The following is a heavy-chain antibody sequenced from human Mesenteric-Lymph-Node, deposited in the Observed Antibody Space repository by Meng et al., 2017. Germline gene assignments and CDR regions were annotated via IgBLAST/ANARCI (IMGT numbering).Heavy chain of an antibody. Sequence: ASVKVSCKASGYSFSDYYIHWVRQAPGQGLEWMGWISPYNGATSYAQKFQGRVAMTKDTSITTSYMDLSRLSSDDTAMYYCVRSLDLWGNYRHFDYWGQGTLVTGSS. V-gene: IGHV1-2*02. CDR2: ISPYNGAT. J-gene: IGHJ4*02. CDR3: VRSLDLWGNYRHFDY. D-gene: IGHD3-16*02. CDR1: GYSFSDYY.